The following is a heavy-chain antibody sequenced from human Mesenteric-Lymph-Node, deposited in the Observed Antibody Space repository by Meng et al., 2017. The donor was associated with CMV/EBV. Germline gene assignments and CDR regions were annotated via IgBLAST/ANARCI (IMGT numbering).Heavy chain of an antibody. Sequence: FTTYGISWVRQAPGQGLEWMGWIGVYNGVTNYPQKFQGRVTVTTDISTSTAYMELSSLIVEDTAVYYCARLGERIFPEYSYYGMDVWGQGTTVTVSS. CDR1: FTTYG. D-gene: IGHD2/OR15-2a*01. V-gene: IGHV1-18*01. J-gene: IGHJ6*02. CDR3: ARLGERIFPEYSYYGMDV. CDR2: IGVYNGVT.